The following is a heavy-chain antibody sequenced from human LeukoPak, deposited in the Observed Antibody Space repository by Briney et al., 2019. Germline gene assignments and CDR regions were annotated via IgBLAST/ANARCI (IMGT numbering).Heavy chain of an antibody. CDR1: GYTFTGYY. CDR2: INPNSGGT. CDR3: AIDVDPIPFDY. J-gene: IGHJ4*02. Sequence: LWASVKVSCKASGYTFTGYYMHWVRQAPGQGLEWMGWINPNSGGTNYAHKFQGRVTMTRDTSISTAYMELSRLRSDDTAVYYCAIDVDPIPFDYWGQGTLVTVSS. V-gene: IGHV1-2*02. D-gene: IGHD5-12*01.